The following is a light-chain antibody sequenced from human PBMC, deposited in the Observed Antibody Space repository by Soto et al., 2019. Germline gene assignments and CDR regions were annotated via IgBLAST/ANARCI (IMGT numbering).Light chain of an antibody. CDR3: SSFTTTSTHV. CDR2: EVN. CDR1: RSDIGAYDY. J-gene: IGLJ1*01. Sequence: QSALTQPASLSGSPGQSITISCTGTRSDIGAYDYVSRLQQHPGKAPTLMISEVNNRTSGVSDRFSGSNSGNTAYLTISGLQVEEEAEYFFSSFTTTSTHVFGTGTKVTVL. V-gene: IGLV2-14*01.